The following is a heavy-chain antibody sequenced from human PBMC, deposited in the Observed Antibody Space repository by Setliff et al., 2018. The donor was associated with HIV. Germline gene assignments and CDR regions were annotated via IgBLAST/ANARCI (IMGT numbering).Heavy chain of an antibody. CDR1: GFNFGSFA. V-gene: IGHV3-23*03. J-gene: IGHJ6*03. CDR3: VKGAPDYDTNPFYYYFYMHV. D-gene: IGHD4-17*01. CDR2: IYGDGSYT. Sequence: GSLRLSCAASGFNFGSFAMTWVRQAPGKGLELVSAIYGDGSYTYYADSVKGRFTISRENSQSTVSLQMNSLRVDDTALYYCVKGAPDYDTNPFYYYFYMHVWGKGTTVTVSS.